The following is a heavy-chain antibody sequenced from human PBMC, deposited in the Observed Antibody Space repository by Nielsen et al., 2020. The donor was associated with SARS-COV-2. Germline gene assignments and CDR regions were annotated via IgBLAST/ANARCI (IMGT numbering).Heavy chain of an antibody. D-gene: IGHD2-15*01. CDR2: IIPIFGTA. Sequence: SVKVSCKASGYTFTSYDISWVRQAPGQGLEWMGGIIPIFGTANYAQKFQGRVTITADESTSTAYMELSSLRSEDTAVYYCAGGSGGRYFDYWGQGTLVTVSS. CDR3: AGGSGGRYFDY. J-gene: IGHJ4*02. V-gene: IGHV1-69*13. CDR1: GYTFTSYD.